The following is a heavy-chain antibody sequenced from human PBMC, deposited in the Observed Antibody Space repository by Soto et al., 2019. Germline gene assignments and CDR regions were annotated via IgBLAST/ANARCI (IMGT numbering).Heavy chain of an antibody. V-gene: IGHV3-30-3*01. CDR1: GFTFRSHA. CDR3: ARHLASTVTTSGWFDP. Sequence: GGSLRLSCAASGFTFRSHAIHCFRHSPCKGLEWVAIISYDGSTIYYGASVKGRFTISRDNSQNTLYLQMNNVRPEDTAVYFCARHLASTVTTSGWFDPWGQGTLVTVSS. J-gene: IGHJ5*02. CDR2: ISYDGSTI. D-gene: IGHD4-4*01.